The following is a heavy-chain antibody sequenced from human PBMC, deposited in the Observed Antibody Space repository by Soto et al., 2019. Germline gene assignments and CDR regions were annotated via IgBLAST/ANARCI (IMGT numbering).Heavy chain of an antibody. CDR2: IYPGDSDT. Sequence: HGESLKISCKGSGYSFTSYWIGWVRQMPGKGLEWMGIIYPGDSDTGYSPSFQGQVTISADKSISTAYLQWSSLKASDTAMYYCARQSQDYYYYYGMDVWGQGTTVTVSS. J-gene: IGHJ6*02. CDR3: ARQSQDYYYYYGMDV. CDR1: GYSFTSYW. V-gene: IGHV5-51*01.